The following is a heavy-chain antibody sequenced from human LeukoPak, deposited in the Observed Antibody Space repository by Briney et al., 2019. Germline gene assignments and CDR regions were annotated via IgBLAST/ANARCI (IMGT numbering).Heavy chain of an antibody. CDR1: GFTFGKYA. Sequence: GGSMRLSCEASGFTFGKYAMSWVRQAPGKGLEWVSSISSSSSYIYYADSVKGRFTISRDNAKNSLYLQMNSLRAEDTAVYYCARDLRVYSSGWYPYYFDYWGQGTLVTVSS. V-gene: IGHV3-21*01. J-gene: IGHJ4*02. CDR2: ISSSSSYI. D-gene: IGHD6-19*01. CDR3: ARDLRVYSSGWYPYYFDY.